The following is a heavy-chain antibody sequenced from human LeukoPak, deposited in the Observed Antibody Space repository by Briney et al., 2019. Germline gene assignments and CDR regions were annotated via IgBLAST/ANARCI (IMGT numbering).Heavy chain of an antibody. Sequence: ASVKVSCKASGYTFATYYLNWVRQAPGRGLEWMGKIDPNYGFAYYAQKLQGRVTMTRDTSTSTVCMEVNRLTSDDTAVYYCARVLAYCTDSSCPGMDVWGQGTTVTVSS. J-gene: IGHJ6*02. CDR2: IDPNYGFA. CDR3: ARVLAYCTDSSCPGMDV. CDR1: GYTFATYY. V-gene: IGHV1-46*01. D-gene: IGHD2-8*02.